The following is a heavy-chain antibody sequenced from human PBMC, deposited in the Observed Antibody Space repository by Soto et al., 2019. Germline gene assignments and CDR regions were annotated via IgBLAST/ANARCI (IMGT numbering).Heavy chain of an antibody. CDR3: ARSGDGNWFES. CDR1: FYTFTTIG. V-gene: IGHV1-18*04. J-gene: IGHJ5*01. Sequence: PSVKVSCKASFYTFTTIGMTWVRHAPAQGLEWMGWISGYNGDRNYAQKVQGRVTMTTDTSTSTAYMEVRSLRSDDTAVYYCARSGDGNWFESWGQGTLVTVSS. CDR2: ISGYNGDR. D-gene: IGHD7-27*01.